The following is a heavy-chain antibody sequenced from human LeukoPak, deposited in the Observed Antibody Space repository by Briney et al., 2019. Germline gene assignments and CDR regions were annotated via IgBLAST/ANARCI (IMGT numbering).Heavy chain of an antibody. Sequence: ASVKVSCKASGYTFTGFYMHWVRQAPGQGLEWMGWINPNSGGTNYAQKFQGRVTMTRDTSISTAYMEPSRLRSDDTAVYYCARVIVKYSSSSGFDYWGQGTLVTVSS. V-gene: IGHV1-2*02. CDR2: INPNSGGT. CDR1: GYTFTGFY. CDR3: ARVIVKYSSSSGFDY. J-gene: IGHJ4*02. D-gene: IGHD6-6*01.